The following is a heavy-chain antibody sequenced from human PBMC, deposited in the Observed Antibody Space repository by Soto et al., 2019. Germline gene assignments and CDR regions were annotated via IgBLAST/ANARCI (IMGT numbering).Heavy chain of an antibody. CDR3: ARDYASGSGPEY. Sequence: LSLTCTVSGGSITSGDYYWSWIRQPPGKGLEWIGYIYYSGTTYYSPSLKSRVTISADRSRNQFSLKLNSVTAADTAVYYCARDYASGSGPEYWGQGTLVTVSS. CDR1: GGSITSGDYY. J-gene: IGHJ4*02. CDR2: IYYSGTT. D-gene: IGHD3-10*01. V-gene: IGHV4-30-4*01.